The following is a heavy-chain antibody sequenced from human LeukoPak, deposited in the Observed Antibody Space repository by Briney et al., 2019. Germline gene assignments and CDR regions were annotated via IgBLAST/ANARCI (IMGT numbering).Heavy chain of an antibody. CDR2: IIPILGIA. CDR1: GGTFSSYA. D-gene: IGHD2-21*02. CDR3: ERGVYCGGYCYPPFDY. Sequence: SVKVSCKASGGTFSSYAISWVRQAPGQGLEWMGRIIPILGIANYAQKFQGRVTITADKSTSTAYMELSSLRSEDTAVYYCERGVYCGGYCYPPFDYWGQGTLVTVSS. J-gene: IGHJ4*02. V-gene: IGHV1-69*04.